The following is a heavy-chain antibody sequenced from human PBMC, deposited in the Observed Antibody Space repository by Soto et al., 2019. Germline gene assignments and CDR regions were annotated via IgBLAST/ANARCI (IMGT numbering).Heavy chain of an antibody. J-gene: IGHJ5*02. CDR3: ARSSGGNFGIIIERNNWLDQ. D-gene: IGHD3-10*01. CDR2: INPHGGST. Sequence: GASVKVSCKAPSDTFTIYYINWLRQSPLQWLELMGVINPHGGSTAYAQKFKGRVTLTRDTSASTVYMEVSSLTSEDTAMYYCARSSGGNFGIIIERNNWLDQWGQGNLVTVSS. CDR1: SDTFTIYY. V-gene: IGHV1-46*01.